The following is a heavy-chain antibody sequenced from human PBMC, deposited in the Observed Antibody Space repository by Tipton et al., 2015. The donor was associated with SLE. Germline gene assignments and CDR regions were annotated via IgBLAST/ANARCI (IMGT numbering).Heavy chain of an antibody. D-gene: IGHD6-19*01. Sequence: GLVKPSETLSLTCTASGGSISSYHWSWIRQPPGKGLEWLGYVYYSGSTNYNPSLKSRVTISVDTSKNQFSLKLNSVTAADTAVYYCARRNTLEGQWLVGWFDPWGQGTLVTVSS. CDR3: ARRNTLEGQWLVGWFDP. J-gene: IGHJ5*02. CDR1: GGSISSYH. V-gene: IGHV4-59*01. CDR2: VYYSGST.